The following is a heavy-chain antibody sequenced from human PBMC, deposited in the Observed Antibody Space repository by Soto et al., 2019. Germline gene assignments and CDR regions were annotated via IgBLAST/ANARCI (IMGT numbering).Heavy chain of an antibody. CDR1: GFTFSSYG. CDR3: ARVLQTVTKRDYYYYYGMDV. Sequence: ESGGGVVQPGRSLRLSCAASGFTFSSYGMHWVRQAPGKGLEWVAVIWYDGSNKYYADSVKGRFTISRDNSKNTLYLQMNSLRAEDTAVYYCARVLQTVTKRDYYYYYGMDVWGQGTTVTVSS. J-gene: IGHJ6*02. CDR2: IWYDGSNK. D-gene: IGHD4-17*01. V-gene: IGHV3-33*01.